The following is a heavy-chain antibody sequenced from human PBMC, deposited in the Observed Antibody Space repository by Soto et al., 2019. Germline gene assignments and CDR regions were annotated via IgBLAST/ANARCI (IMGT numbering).Heavy chain of an antibody. CDR3: ASGEATISNWFDP. V-gene: IGHV1-69*02. D-gene: IGHD5-12*01. J-gene: IGHJ5*02. CDR1: GGTFSSYT. CDR2: IIPILGIA. Sequence: SVKVSCKASGGTFSSYTISWVRQAPGQGLEWMGRIIPILGIANYAQKFQGRVTITADKSTSTAYMELSSLRSEDTAVYYCASGEATISNWFDPWGQGTLVTVSS.